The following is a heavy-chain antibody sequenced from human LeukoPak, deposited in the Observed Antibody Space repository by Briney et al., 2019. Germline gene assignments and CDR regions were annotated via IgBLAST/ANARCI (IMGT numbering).Heavy chain of an antibody. J-gene: IGHJ3*02. V-gene: IGHV3-21*01. CDR3: ARVSSSLYDAFGI. CDR1: GYTFTSYG. D-gene: IGHD6-6*01. Sequence: GASVKVSCKASGYTFTSYGISWVRQAPGKGLEWVSSISSGSSYIYYADSVKGRFTISRDNAKNSLYLQMNSLRAEDTAVYYCARVSSSLYDAFGIWGQGTMVTVSS. CDR2: ISSGSSYI.